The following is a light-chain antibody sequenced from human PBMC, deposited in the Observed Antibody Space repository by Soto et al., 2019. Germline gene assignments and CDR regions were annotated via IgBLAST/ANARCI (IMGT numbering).Light chain of an antibody. CDR2: RNT. J-gene: IGLJ1*01. Sequence: QSVLTQPPSASGTPGQTVTISCSGSRSNIGNNYVCWYQQLPGAAPKLLIYRNTQQPSGVPDRFSGSKSGTAASLAISGLRSEDEADYFCEAWDDSLSGHVFGTGTKVTVL. CDR3: EAWDDSLSGHV. CDR1: RSNIGNNY. V-gene: IGLV1-47*01.